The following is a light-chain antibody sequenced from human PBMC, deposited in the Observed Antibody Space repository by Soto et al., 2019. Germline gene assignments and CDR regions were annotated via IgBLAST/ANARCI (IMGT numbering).Light chain of an antibody. CDR1: SDIGNYNL. J-gene: IGLJ1*01. V-gene: IGLV2-23*02. CDR3: ASYAGSRTYV. CDR2: EVT. Sequence: QSVVTQPASVSGSPGQSVTISCSGSDIGNYNLVSWYQHLPGRAPKLLIFEVTMRPSGISDRFSGSKSASTASLTISGLQAEDEGDYYCASYAGSRTYVFASGTKLTVL.